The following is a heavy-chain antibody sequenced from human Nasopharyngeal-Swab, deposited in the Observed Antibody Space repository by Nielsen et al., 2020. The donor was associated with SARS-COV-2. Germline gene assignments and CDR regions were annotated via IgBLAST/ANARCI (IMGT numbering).Heavy chain of an antibody. V-gene: IGHV3-21*04. CDR1: GFTFSSYS. Sequence: GESLKISCAASGFTFSSYSMNWVRQAPGKGLECVSSISSSSSYIYYADSVKGRFTISRDNAKNSLYLQMNSLRAEDTALYYCAKDTTPLYSSSSVPYYYGMDVWGQGTTVTVSS. CDR3: AKDTTPLYSSSSVPYYYGMDV. J-gene: IGHJ6*02. CDR2: ISSSSSYI. D-gene: IGHD6-6*01.